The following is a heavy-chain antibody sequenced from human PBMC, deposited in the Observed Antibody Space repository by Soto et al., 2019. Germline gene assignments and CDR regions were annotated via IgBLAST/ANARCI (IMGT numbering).Heavy chain of an antibody. CDR1: GFTFSSYA. J-gene: IGHJ4*02. Sequence: QVQLVESGGGVVQPGRSLRLSCAASGFTFSSYAMHWVRQAPGKGLEWVAVISYDGSNQYYADSVQGRFTISRDDSKNTLYLQMNSLIPEDTAVYYCARDLAEQWLVNIDYWGQGTLVTVSS. CDR2: ISYDGSNQ. V-gene: IGHV3-30*04. D-gene: IGHD6-19*01. CDR3: ARDLAEQWLVNIDY.